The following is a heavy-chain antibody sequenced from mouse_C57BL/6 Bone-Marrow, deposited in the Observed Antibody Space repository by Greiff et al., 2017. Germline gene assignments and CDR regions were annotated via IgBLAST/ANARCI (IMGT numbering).Heavy chain of an antibody. Sequence: DVKLVESGGGLVKPGGSLKLSCAASGFTFSDYGMHWVRQAPEKGLEWVAYISSGSSTIYYAHTVKGRFTISRDNAKNTLFLQLTSLRSEATAMFYGASRLRRRGDAMDYWGQGTSVTVSS. D-gene: IGHD2-4*01. CDR3: ASRLRRRGDAMDY. CDR1: GFTFSDYG. V-gene: IGHV5-17*01. CDR2: ISSGSSTI. J-gene: IGHJ4*01.